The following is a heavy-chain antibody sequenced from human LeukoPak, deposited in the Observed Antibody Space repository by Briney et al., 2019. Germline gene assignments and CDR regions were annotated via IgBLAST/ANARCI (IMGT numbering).Heavy chain of an antibody. J-gene: IGHJ4*02. V-gene: IGHV3-30*18. CDR2: ISYDGSNK. CDR1: GFTFGSYG. Sequence: GRSLRLSCAASGFTFGSYGMHWVRQAPGKGLEWVAVISYDGSNKYYADSVKGRFTISRDNSKNTLYLQMNSLRAEDTAVYYCAKGFYDSSGLFDYWGQGTLVTVSS. CDR3: AKGFYDSSGLFDY. D-gene: IGHD3-22*01.